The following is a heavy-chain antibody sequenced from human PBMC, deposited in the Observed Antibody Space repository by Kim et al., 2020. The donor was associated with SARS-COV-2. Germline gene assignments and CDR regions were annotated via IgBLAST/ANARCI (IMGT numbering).Heavy chain of an antibody. D-gene: IGHD6-19*01. J-gene: IGHJ6*02. Sequence: GGSLRLSCADSGFTFSSYGMHWVRQAPGKGLEWVAVISYDGSNKDYADSVKGRFTISRDNSKNTLYLQMNSLRAEDTAVYYCAKDRTGGPARSGWSYYYYGIDAWGQGTTVTVSS. V-gene: IGHV3-30*18. CDR1: GFTFSSYG. CDR3: AKDRTGGPARSGWSYYYYGIDA. CDR2: ISYDGSNK.